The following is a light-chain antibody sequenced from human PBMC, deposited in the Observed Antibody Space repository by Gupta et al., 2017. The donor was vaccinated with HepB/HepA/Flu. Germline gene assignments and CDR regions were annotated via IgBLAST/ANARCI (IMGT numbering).Light chain of an antibody. J-gene: IGKJ1*01. Sequence: DIVLTQSPDSLAVSLGERATINCNSSQSVLYTNTKNSYLAWYQQKAGQPPKLLIYWASTREAGVPARFSGTGSGSEFSLTIISVQAEDVAVYYCQEKSSLPRTFGPGTKVEIK. V-gene: IGKV4-1*01. CDR1: QSVLYTNTKNSY. CDR3: QEKSSLPRT. CDR2: WAS.